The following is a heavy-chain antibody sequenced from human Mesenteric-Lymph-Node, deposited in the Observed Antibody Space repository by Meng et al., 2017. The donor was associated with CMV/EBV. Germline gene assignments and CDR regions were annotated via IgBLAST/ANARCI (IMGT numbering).Heavy chain of an antibody. J-gene: IGHJ5*02. Sequence: GSLRLSCTVSGGSVSNSDYYWGWIRQPPGKGLEWIGSIYYSGKTYYNPSLKSRVTMSVDASKSQFSLRLSSVTAADTAVYYCAGESQQLVAWWFDPWGQGTLVTVSS. CDR3: AGESQQLVAWWFDP. CDR1: GGSVSNSDYY. D-gene: IGHD6-13*01. V-gene: IGHV4-39*01. CDR2: IYYSGKT.